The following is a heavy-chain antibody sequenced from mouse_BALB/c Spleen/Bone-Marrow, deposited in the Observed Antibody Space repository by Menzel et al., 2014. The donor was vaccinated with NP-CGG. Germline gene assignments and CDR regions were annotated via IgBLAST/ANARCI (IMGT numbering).Heavy chain of an antibody. CDR1: GFPLSRYS. V-gene: IGHV2-6-4*01. J-gene: IGHJ4*01. Sequence: VKLQESGPGLVSPSQSLSITCTVSGFPLSRYSVHWVRQPPGKGLEWLGMIWGGGSTDYNSALKSRLSISKDNSKSQVFLKMNSLQTDDTAMYYCATYGNYVGYAMDYWGQGTSVTVSS. CDR2: IWGGGST. D-gene: IGHD2-10*02. CDR3: ATYGNYVGYAMDY.